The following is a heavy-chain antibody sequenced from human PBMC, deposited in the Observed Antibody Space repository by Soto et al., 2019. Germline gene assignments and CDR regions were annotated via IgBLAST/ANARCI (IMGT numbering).Heavy chain of an antibody. J-gene: IGHJ3*02. CDR3: ARRGRRSGNYADAFDI. CDR2: IKQDGSEN. D-gene: IGHD1-26*01. CDR1: GFTFSGYW. V-gene: IGHV3-7*03. Sequence: PGGSLRLCCAASGFTFSGYWMSWARQAPGKGLEWVANIKQDGSENYFVDSVKGRFTISRDNAKNSLYLQMNSLKSDDTAVYYCARRGRRSGNYADAFDIWGQGTMVTVSS.